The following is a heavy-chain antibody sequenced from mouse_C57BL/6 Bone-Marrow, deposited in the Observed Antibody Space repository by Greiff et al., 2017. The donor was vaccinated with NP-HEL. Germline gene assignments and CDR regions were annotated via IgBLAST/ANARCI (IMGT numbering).Heavy chain of an antibody. D-gene: IGHD2-5*01. V-gene: IGHV5-4*03. Sequence: EVKLMESGGGLVKPGGSLKLSCAASGFTFSSYAMSWVRQTPEKRLEWVATISDGGSYTYYPDNVKGRFTISRDNAKNNLYLQMSHLKSEDTAMYYCARGYSNLCAYWGQGTLVTVSA. CDR3: ARGYSNLCAY. CDR2: ISDGGSYT. CDR1: GFTFSSYA. J-gene: IGHJ3*01.